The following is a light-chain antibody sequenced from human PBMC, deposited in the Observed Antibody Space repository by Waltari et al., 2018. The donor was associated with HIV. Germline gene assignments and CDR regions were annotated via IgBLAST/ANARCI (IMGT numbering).Light chain of an antibody. CDR2: GAS. J-gene: IGKJ2*01. CDR1: QGMRND. V-gene: IGKV1-6*02. Sequence: AIQMTQSPSSLSASIGDRVTITCRASQGMRNDLAWYQQQPGKAPKLLISGASSLQTGVPSRFSCSGSDTDFTLTIDNLQPEDFATYYCLQDYNYPRTFGQGTRLEIK. CDR3: LQDYNYPRT.